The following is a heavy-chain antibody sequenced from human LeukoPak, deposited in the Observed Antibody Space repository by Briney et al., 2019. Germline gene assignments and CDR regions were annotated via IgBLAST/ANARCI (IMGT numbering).Heavy chain of an antibody. CDR1: GFTFSSYA. Sequence: PGRSLRLSCAASGFTFSSYAMHWVRQAPGKGLEWVAVISYDGSNKYYADSVKGRFTISRDNSENTLYLQMNSLRAEDTAVYYCARDGYYYGSGSYYPDYWGQGTLVTVSS. D-gene: IGHD3-10*01. V-gene: IGHV3-30*04. CDR2: ISYDGSNK. J-gene: IGHJ4*02. CDR3: ARDGYYYGSGSYYPDY.